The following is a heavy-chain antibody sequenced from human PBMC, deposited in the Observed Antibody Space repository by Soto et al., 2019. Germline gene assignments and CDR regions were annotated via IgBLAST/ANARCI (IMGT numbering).Heavy chain of an antibody. Sequence: ASVKVSCKASGYTFSSYAMHWVRQAPGQRLEWMGWINAGYGNTKSSQKFQDRVTISRDTSANTLYLQMTNLRPEDTAIYYCARDRGRGYCTGGLCYLGLDHWGQGNPVTVSS. V-gene: IGHV1-3*01. J-gene: IGHJ4*02. CDR2: INAGYGNT. CDR1: GYTFSSYA. CDR3: ARDRGRGYCTGGLCYLGLDH. D-gene: IGHD2-8*02.